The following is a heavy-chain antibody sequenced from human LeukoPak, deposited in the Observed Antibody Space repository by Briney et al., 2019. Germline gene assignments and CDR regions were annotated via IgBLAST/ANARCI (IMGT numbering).Heavy chain of an antibody. Sequence: GGSLRLSCAASGFTFSSQAINWVRQAPGKGLEWVSGIRGSGSNIYYADSVKGRFTMSRDNSQNTLYLQMNSLRAEDTGVYHSAKTKEADGRGAFYIWGQGTMVTASS. D-gene: IGHD2-8*01. V-gene: IGHV3-23*01. J-gene: IGHJ3*02. CDR1: GFTFSSQA. CDR3: AKTKEADGRGAFYI. CDR2: IRGSGSNI.